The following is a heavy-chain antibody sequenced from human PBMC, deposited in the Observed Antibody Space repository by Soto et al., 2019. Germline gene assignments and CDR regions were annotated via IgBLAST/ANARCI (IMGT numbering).Heavy chain of an antibody. J-gene: IGHJ6*03. V-gene: IGHV1-18*01. Sequence: QARLVQSGSEVKRPGASVKVSCKASGYSFSSYGIVWVRQAPGQGLEWMGWIRPYNGDTNSAQKFQGRVTLTTDTSTSTAYMELRSLRDDDTAVYYCARRAEDHYFYYMGVWGKGTTVTVSS. CDR1: GYSFSSYG. CDR3: ARRAEDHYFYYMGV. D-gene: IGHD1-26*01. CDR2: IRPYNGDT.